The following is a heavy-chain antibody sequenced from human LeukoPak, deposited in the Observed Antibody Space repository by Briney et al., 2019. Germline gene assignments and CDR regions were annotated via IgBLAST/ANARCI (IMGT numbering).Heavy chain of an antibody. D-gene: IGHD6-13*01. J-gene: IGHJ4*02. V-gene: IGHV3-23*01. CDR3: AKHRSGIAASGYNY. CDR2: FSGSGGDSGGST. CDR1: GFTFSSFA. Sequence: GGSLRLSCAASGFTFSSFAMSWVRQAPGKGLEWVSVSVFSGSGGDSGGSTYYADSVKGRFTISRDDSNNTLYLQMNNLKVEDTAVYYCAKHRSGIAASGYNYWGQGTLVSVSS.